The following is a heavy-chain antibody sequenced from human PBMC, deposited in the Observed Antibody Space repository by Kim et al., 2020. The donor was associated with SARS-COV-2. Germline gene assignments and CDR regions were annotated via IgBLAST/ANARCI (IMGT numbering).Heavy chain of an antibody. CDR2: ISYDGSNK. CDR1: GFTFSSYG. D-gene: IGHD6-19*01. Sequence: GGSLRLSCAASGFTFSSYGMHWVRQAPGKGLEWVAVISYDGSNKYYADSVKGRFTISRDNSKNTLYLQMNSLRAEDTAVYYCAEDLGPWRGRIAVAGLVDYWGQGTLVTVSS. CDR3: AEDLGPWRGRIAVAGLVDY. V-gene: IGHV3-30*18. J-gene: IGHJ4*02.